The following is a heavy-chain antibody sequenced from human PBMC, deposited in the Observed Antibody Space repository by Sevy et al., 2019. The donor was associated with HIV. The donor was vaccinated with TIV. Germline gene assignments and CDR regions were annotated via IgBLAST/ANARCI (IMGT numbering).Heavy chain of an antibody. Sequence: GGSLRLSCAASGFTFDDYAMHWVRQAPGKGLEWVSSISWNSGIIGYADSVKGRFTIPRDNAKNSLYLQINSLRAEDTALYYCAKEGCSGGRCYGFDYWGQGTLVTVSS. CDR1: GFTFDDYA. CDR3: AKEGCSGGRCYGFDY. V-gene: IGHV3-9*01. CDR2: ISWNSGII. D-gene: IGHD2-15*01. J-gene: IGHJ4*02.